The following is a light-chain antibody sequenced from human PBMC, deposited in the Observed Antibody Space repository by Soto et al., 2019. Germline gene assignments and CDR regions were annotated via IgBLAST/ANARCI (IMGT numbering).Light chain of an antibody. Sequence: EIVLTQSPGTLSLSPGERAILSCRASQSVSSSYLAWYQQKPAQAPRLLIYGASSRATGIPDRFSGSGSGTDFTLIISRLEPEDFAVYYCQQYGSSPPLTFGGGTKVEIK. V-gene: IGKV3-20*01. CDR1: QSVSSSY. CDR3: QQYGSSPPLT. CDR2: GAS. J-gene: IGKJ4*01.